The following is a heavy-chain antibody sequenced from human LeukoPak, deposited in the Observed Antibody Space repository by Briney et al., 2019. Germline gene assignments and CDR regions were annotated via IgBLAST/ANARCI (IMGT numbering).Heavy chain of an antibody. V-gene: IGHV4-59*01. D-gene: IGHD6-19*01. CDR3: ARDRSSSGVFFDY. J-gene: IGHJ4*02. CDR2: IYYSGST. Sequence: SETLSLTCTVSGGSISSYYWSWIRQPPGKGLEWSGYIYYSGSTNYNPSLKSRVTISVDTSKHQFSLKLSSVTAADTAVYYCARDRSSSGVFFDYWGQGTLVTVSS. CDR1: GGSISSYY.